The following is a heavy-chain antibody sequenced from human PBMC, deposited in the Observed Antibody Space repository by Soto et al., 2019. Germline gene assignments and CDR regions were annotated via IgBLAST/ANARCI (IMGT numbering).Heavy chain of an antibody. CDR2: IYPGDSDT. V-gene: IGHV5-51*01. J-gene: IGHJ4*02. Sequence: LGESLKISCQGSGYSFTSYWIGWVRQMPGKGLEWMGIIYPGDSDTRYSPSFQGQVTISADKSISTAFLQWSSLKASDTAMYYCARLPTLYSGSYFDYWGQGALVTVSS. CDR1: GYSFTSYW. D-gene: IGHD1-26*01. CDR3: ARLPTLYSGSYFDY.